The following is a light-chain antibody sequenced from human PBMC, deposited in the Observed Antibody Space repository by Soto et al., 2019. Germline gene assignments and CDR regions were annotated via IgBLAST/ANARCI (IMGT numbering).Light chain of an antibody. CDR3: QTWGTGIVV. V-gene: IGLV4-69*01. Sequence: QPVLTQSPSASASLGASVKVTCTLSRGHSNYAIAWHQQQPEKGPRYLMKLNSDGSHSKGDGIPDRFSGSSSGAERYLTISSLQSEDEADYYCQTWGTGIVVFGGGTKVTVL. CDR2: LNSDGSH. CDR1: RGHSNYA. J-gene: IGLJ2*01.